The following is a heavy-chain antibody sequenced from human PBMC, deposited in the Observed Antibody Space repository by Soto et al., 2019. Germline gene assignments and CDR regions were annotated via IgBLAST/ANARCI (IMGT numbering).Heavy chain of an antibody. D-gene: IGHD2-2*01. CDR1: GFTFSSYG. J-gene: IGHJ6*03. CDR3: ARDGGDIVVVPAATGYYYYMDV. Sequence: QVQLVESGGGVVQPGRSLRLSCAASGFTFSSYGMHWVRQAPGKGLEWVAVIWYDGSNKYYADSVKGRFTISRDNSKNTLYLQMNRLRAEDTAVYYCARDGGDIVVVPAATGYYYYMDVWGKGTTVTVSS. V-gene: IGHV3-33*01. CDR2: IWYDGSNK.